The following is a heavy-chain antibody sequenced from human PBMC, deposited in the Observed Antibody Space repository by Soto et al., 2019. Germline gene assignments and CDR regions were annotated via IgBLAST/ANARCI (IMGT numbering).Heavy chain of an antibody. J-gene: IGHJ4*02. V-gene: IGHV4-59*01. D-gene: IGHD2-21*01. CDR2: AYYSGTT. CDR1: SGSISSYY. CDR3: ASTPFYYCGQWIHLYYFDF. Sequence: SETLSLTCTVASGSISSYYWSWLRQPPGKGLEWIGYAYYSGTTNYNSSLKSRVTISIYTSKNQFSLTLNSVTAADTAVSYCASTPFYYCGQWIHLYYFDFWDKGALVTVSS.